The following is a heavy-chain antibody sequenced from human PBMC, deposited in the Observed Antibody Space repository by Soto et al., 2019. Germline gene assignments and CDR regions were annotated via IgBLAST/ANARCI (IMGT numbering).Heavy chain of an antibody. CDR1: GGSVSRVSYY. J-gene: IGHJ4*02. CDR2: VYYSGST. CDR3: AASISIFGVVPF. Sequence: KTSETLSLTCNVSGGSVSRVSYYWSWIRQSPGKGLEWIGYVYYSGSTNYTPSLKSRVTISVDTSKNQFSLKLRSVTAADTAVYYCAASISIFGVVPFWGQGTLVTVSS. V-gene: IGHV4-61*01. D-gene: IGHD3-3*01.